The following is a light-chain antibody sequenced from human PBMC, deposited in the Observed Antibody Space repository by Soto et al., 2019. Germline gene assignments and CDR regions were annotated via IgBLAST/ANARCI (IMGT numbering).Light chain of an antibody. CDR3: QTWDTGIRV. V-gene: IGLV4-69*01. J-gene: IGLJ2*01. Sequence: QPVLTQSPSASASLGASVKFTCTLSSGHSNYVIAWHQQQPEKGPRYLMKLNNDGSHSKGDGIPDRLSGSSSGAERYLTISSLQSEDEADYYCQTWDTGIRVFGGGTKLTVL. CDR1: SGHSNYV. CDR2: LNNDGSH.